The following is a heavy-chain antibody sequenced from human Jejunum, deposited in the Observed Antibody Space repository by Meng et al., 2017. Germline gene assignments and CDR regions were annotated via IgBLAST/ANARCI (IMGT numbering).Heavy chain of an antibody. J-gene: IGHJ4*02. D-gene: IGHD3-3*01. Sequence: HVPLQQWGAGLLKPSETLSLTCAVYGGSFSGHYWTWIRQPPGKGLEWIGEINDSGSTHYNPSLGSRVTISVDTSKSQFSLKLISVTAADTGVYYCVDSKWSANYWGQGTLVTVSS. CDR3: VDSKWSANY. CDR1: GGSFSGHY. V-gene: IGHV4-34*01. CDR2: INDSGST.